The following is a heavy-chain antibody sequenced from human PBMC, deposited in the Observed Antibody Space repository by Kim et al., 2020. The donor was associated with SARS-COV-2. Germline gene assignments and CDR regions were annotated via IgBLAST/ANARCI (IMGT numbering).Heavy chain of an antibody. D-gene: IGHD3-9*01. CDR3: ARDALDLGDILTGLPLDY. J-gene: IGHJ4*02. CDR2: IIPIFGTA. CDR1: GGTFSSYA. V-gene: IGHV1-69*13. Sequence: SVKVSCKASGGTFSSYAISWVRQAPGQGLEWMGGIIPIFGTANYAQKFQGRVTITADESTSTAYMELSSLRSEDTAVYYCARDALDLGDILTGLPLDYWGQGTLVTVSS.